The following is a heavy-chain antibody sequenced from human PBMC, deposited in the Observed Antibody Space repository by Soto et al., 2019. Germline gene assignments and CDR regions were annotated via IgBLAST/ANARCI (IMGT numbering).Heavy chain of an antibody. D-gene: IGHD3-10*01. CDR2: VHHSWGS. V-gene: IGHV4-59*08. J-gene: IGHJ6*02. CDR1: GGSISSYY. CDR3: ARQGFGPLHGLVDV. Sequence: QVQLQESGPGLVKPSETLSLSCTVSGGSISSYYWSWFRQSPGKRMEWIGYVHHSWGSSYNPSLQSRVAISLATSKSKSSLKVTSVPATDTAVYYCARQGFGPLHGLVDVWGQGTTVTVSS.